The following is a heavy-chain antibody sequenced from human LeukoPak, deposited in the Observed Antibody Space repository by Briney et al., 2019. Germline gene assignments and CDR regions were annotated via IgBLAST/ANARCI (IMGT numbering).Heavy chain of an antibody. D-gene: IGHD1-26*01. CDR2: IYHSGST. Sequence: RASETLSLTCAVSGGSISSGGYSWSWIRQPPGKGLEWIGYIYHSGSTYYNPSLKSRVTISVDRSKNQFSLKLSSVTAADTAVYYCARAQGGVPDHWGQGTLVTVSS. CDR3: ARAQGGVPDH. J-gene: IGHJ4*02. V-gene: IGHV4-30-2*01. CDR1: GGSISSGGYS.